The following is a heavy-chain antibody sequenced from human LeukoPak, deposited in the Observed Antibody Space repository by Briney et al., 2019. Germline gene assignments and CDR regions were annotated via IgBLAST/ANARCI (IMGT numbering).Heavy chain of an antibody. CDR2: IYHSEST. Sequence: PSETLSLTCTISGYSISSAFYWGWIRQPPGKGLEWIGSIYHSESTYYNPSLKSRVTISVDTSKNQFSLKLSSVTAADAAVYYCARTESYDSSGYYTGGVDYWGQGTLVTVSS. CDR1: GYSISSAFY. CDR3: ARTESYDSSGYYTGGVDY. D-gene: IGHD3-22*01. J-gene: IGHJ4*02. V-gene: IGHV4-38-2*02.